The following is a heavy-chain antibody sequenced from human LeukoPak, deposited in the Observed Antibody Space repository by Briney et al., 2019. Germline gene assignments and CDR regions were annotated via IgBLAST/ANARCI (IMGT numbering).Heavy chain of an antibody. V-gene: IGHV1-46*01. CDR3: ARDLVVGAIGDYFDY. Sequence: ASVKVSCKASGYTFTSYYMHWVRQAPGQGLEWMGIINPSGGSTSYAQKFQGRVTMTRDMSTSTVYMELSSLRSEDTAVYYCARDLVVGAIGDYFDYWGQGTLVTVSS. CDR1: GYTFTSYY. D-gene: IGHD1-26*01. J-gene: IGHJ4*02. CDR2: INPSGGST.